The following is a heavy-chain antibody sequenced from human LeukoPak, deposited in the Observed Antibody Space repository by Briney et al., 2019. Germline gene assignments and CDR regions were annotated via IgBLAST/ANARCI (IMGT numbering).Heavy chain of an antibody. D-gene: IGHD5-12*01. CDR2: IRFTGSYI. Sequence: GGSLRLSCAASGFTFSSYSMNWVRQAPGKGLEWVSSIRFTGSYIYYADSVKGRFTISRDNSKNTLYLQMNSLRAEDTAVYYCAREDIVATYDSFDIWGQGTMVTVSS. V-gene: IGHV3-21*04. J-gene: IGHJ3*02. CDR3: AREDIVATYDSFDI. CDR1: GFTFSSYS.